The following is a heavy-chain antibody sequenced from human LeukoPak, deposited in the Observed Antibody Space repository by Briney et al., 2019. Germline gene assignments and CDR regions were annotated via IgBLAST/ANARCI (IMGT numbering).Heavy chain of an antibody. J-gene: IGHJ3*02. CDR2: IRGDNGAT. CDR3: TRDQATFDI. CDR1: GFTFTTYV. Sequence: ASVKVSCKASGFTFTTYVSGVRQARGPGLEWLGWIRGDNGATFYAHELRGKLTMTTDTSTSTVYMELRSLKSDDPAIYYGTRDQATFDIWGQGTLVTVTS. V-gene: IGHV1-18*01.